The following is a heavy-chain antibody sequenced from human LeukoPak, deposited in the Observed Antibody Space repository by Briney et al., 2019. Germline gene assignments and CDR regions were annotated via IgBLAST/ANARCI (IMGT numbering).Heavy chain of an antibody. J-gene: IGHJ4*02. CDR3: ARDYYDSSGYYHVGYFDY. V-gene: IGHV3-7*01. CDR1: GFTFSSYW. D-gene: IGHD3-22*01. CDR2: IKQDGSEK. Sequence: GGSLRLSCAASGFTFSSYWMSWVRQAPGKGLEWVANIKQDGSEKYYVDSVKGRFTISRDNAKNTLYLQMNSLRAEDTAVYYCARDYYDSSGYYHVGYFDYWGQGTLVTVSS.